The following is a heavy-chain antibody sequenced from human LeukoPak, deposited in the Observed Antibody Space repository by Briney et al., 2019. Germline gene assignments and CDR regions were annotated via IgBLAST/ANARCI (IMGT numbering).Heavy chain of an antibody. CDR2: IYYSGST. D-gene: IGHD3-3*01. CDR1: GGSISSSSYY. V-gene: IGHV4-39*07. J-gene: IGHJ4*02. CDR3: ASNYDFWSGYSTSFDY. Sequence: PSETLSLTCTVSGGSISSSSYYWGWIRQPPGKGLEWIGSIYYSGSTYYNPSLKSRVTISVDTSKNQFSLKLSSVTAADTAVYYCASNYDFWSGYSTSFDYWGQGTLVTVSS.